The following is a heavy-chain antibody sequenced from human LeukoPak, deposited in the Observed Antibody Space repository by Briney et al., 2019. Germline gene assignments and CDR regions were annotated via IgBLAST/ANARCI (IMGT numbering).Heavy chain of an antibody. CDR2: ISAYNGNT. D-gene: IGHD3-9*01. V-gene: IGHV1-18*01. CDR1: GYTFTSYG. Sequence: GASVKVSCKASGYTFTSYGISWVRQAPGKGLAWMGWISAYNGNTNYAQKLQGRVTMTTDTSTSTAYMELRSLRSDDTAVYYCARTDILTGYYKVGYFDYWGQGTLVTVSS. CDR3: ARTDILTGYYKVGYFDY. J-gene: IGHJ4*02.